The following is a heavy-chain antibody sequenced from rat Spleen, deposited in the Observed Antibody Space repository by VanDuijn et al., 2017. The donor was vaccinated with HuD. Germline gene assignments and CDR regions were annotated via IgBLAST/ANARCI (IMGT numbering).Heavy chain of an antibody. CDR2: ITNTGGST. J-gene: IGHJ2*01. CDR1: GFTFSNYG. Sequence: EVQLVESGGGLVQPGRSLKLSCAASGFTFSNYGMHWIRQAPGKGLEWVASITNTGGSTYYPDSMKGRFTISRDNAESTLYLQMNSQRSDDTATYYCTRDWDYWGQGVMVTVSS. CDR3: TRDWDY. V-gene: IGHV5-19*01.